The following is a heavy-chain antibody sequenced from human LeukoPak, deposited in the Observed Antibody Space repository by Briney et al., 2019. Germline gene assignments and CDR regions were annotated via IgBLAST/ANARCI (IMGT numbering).Heavy chain of an antibody. CDR1: GYSFTSYW. D-gene: IGHD5-24*01. Sequence: GESLKISCKASGYSFTSYWIGWVRQMPGKGLWWMGIVYPGDSDTRYSPSFRGQVTISADKSLSPALLQWSSLKDSDIAMYYCARHSLSGRGWLLFRYYFDYWGQGNLVTVSS. V-gene: IGHV5-51*01. CDR3: ARHSLSGRGWLLFRYYFDY. J-gene: IGHJ4*02. CDR2: VYPGDSDT.